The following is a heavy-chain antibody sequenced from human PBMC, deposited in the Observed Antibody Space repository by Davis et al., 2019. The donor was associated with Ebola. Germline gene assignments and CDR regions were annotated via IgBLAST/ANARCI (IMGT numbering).Heavy chain of an antibody. CDR2: IKTDGSMT. CDR3: ARDSIEGATTFDY. Sequence: GESLKISCAASGFSFSSFWMHWVRQAPGKGLVWVSRIKTDGSMTGYGASVQGRFTISRDNAKNTLYLQMNDLGGEDTAVYYCARDSIEGATTFDYWGQGTTVTVSS. CDR1: GFSFSSFW. V-gene: IGHV3-74*01. D-gene: IGHD1-26*01. J-gene: IGHJ4*03.